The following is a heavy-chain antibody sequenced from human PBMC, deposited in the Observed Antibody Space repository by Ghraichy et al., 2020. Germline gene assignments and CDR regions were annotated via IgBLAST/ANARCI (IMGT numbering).Heavy chain of an antibody. V-gene: IGHV3-48*02. CDR2: IVSSSSTI. Sequence: GGSLRLSCAASGFTFSSYTMNWVRQAPGKGLEWVSYIVSSSSTIYYADSVKGRFTISRDNAKNSLYLHMNSLRDEDTAVYYCARDTYGDYTFGYWGQGTLVTVSS. CDR3: ARDTYGDYTFGY. CDR1: GFTFSSYT. J-gene: IGHJ4*02. D-gene: IGHD4-17*01.